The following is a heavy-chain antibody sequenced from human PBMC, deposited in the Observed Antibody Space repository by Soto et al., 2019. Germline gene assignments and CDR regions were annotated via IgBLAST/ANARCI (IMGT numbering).Heavy chain of an antibody. V-gene: IGHV3-7*03. J-gene: IGHJ4*02. CDR1: GVTFSSYW. D-gene: IGHD2-8*02. CDR3: ATDTYCPATCYRGHGN. CDR2: MNQHGSDI. Sequence: EVQLVASGGDLVQPGGSLRLSCAASGVTFSSYWMAWVRQSPGKGLEWVASMNQHGSDIQYVDSVRGRFTISRDNARNLLYLQMNNLSVADTAIYYCATDTYCPATCYRGHGNWGQGTLVTVSS.